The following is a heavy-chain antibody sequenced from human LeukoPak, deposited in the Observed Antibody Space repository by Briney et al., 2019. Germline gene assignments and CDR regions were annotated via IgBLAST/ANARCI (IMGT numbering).Heavy chain of an antibody. CDR2: VKGDGSFT. CDR3: VRDGDDYNFDY. V-gene: IGHV3-74*01. CDR1: GFTFRNYW. D-gene: IGHD5-24*01. J-gene: IGHJ4*02. Sequence: GGSLRLSCAASGFTFRNYWMHWVRQAPGKGLVWVSRVKGDGSFTDYADSVKGRFTISRDNAKNTLYLQMYSLRAEDMAAYYCVRDGDDYNFDYWGQGSLVTVSS.